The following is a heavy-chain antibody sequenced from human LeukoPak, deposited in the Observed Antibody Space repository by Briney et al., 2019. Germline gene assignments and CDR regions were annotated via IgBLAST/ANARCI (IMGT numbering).Heavy chain of an antibody. D-gene: IGHD5-18*01. Sequence: GGSLRLSCAASGFTFSSYAMHWVRQAPGKGLEYVSAISSNGGSTYYANSVKGRFTISRDNSKNTLYLQMGSLRAEDMAVYYCARALTDVGTEWFDPWGQGTLVTVSS. CDR2: ISSNGGST. V-gene: IGHV3-64*01. CDR3: ARALTDVGTEWFDP. CDR1: GFTFSSYA. J-gene: IGHJ5*02.